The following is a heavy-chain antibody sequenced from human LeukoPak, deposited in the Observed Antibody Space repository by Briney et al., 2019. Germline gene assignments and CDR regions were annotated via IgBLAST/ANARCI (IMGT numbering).Heavy chain of an antibody. CDR2: INHSGST. Sequence: PSETLSLTCTVSGGSFSSSSYYWGWIRQPPGKGLEWIGEINHSGSTNYNPSLKSRVTISVDTSKNQFSLKLSSVTAADTAVYYCARVQLIAAAECWFDPWGQGTLVTVSS. J-gene: IGHJ5*02. V-gene: IGHV4-39*07. CDR3: ARVQLIAAAECWFDP. CDR1: GGSFSSSSYY. D-gene: IGHD6-13*01.